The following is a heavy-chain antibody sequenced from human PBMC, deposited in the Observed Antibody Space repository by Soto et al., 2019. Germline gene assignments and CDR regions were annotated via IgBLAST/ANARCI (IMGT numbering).Heavy chain of an antibody. Sequence: QSAGALRLSFAASGFTFSSDSINWVRQAPGKGLEWLSYISSSGRTIYYADSVKGRFTISRDNGKNSLYLQMNSRRAADTAVYYCERGGDSAFFVSWGKGT. V-gene: IGHV3-48*01. CDR2: ISSSGRTI. CDR1: GFTFSSDS. D-gene: IGHD3-10*01. J-gene: IGHJ4*02. CDR3: ERGGDSAFFVS.